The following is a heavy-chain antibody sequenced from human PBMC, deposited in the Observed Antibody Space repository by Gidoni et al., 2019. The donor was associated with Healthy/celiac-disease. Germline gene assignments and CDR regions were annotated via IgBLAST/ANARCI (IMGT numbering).Heavy chain of an antibody. Sequence: QVQLVQSGAEVTKPGASVKVSCKASGYTFTSYYMHWVRQAPGKGLEWMGIINPSGGSTSYAQKFQGRVTMTRDTSTSTVYMELSSLRSEDTAVYYCAREVSIGQFDYWGQGTLVTVSS. CDR3: AREVSIGQFDY. J-gene: IGHJ4*02. CDR1: GYTFTSYY. CDR2: INPSGGST. V-gene: IGHV1-46*03.